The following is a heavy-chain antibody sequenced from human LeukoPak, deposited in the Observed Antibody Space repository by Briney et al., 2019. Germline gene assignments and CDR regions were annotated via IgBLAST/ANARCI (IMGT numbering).Heavy chain of an antibody. J-gene: IGHJ5*02. V-gene: IGHV3-21*01. CDR2: ISSSSSYI. CDR1: GFTFSSYS. CDR3: AINRWQQLADWFDP. Sequence: GGSLRLSCAASGFTFSSYSMNWVRQAPGKGLEWVSSISSSSSYIYYADSVKGRFTVSRDNSENTLFLQMNSLRTEDTAVYYCAINRWQQLADWFDPWGQGTLVTVSS. D-gene: IGHD6-13*01.